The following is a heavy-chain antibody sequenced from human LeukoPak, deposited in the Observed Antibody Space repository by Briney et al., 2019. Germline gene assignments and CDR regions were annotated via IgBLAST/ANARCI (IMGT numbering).Heavy chain of an antibody. D-gene: IGHD2-2*02. CDR1: GFTFSSYA. Sequence: PGRSLRLSCAASGFTFSSYAMHWVRQAPGNGLEWVAVISYDGSNKYYADSVKCRFTISRDNSKNTLYLQMNSLRAEDTAVYYCARDKARTSVVVPAAIYPWGQGTLVTVSS. CDR2: ISYDGSNK. CDR3: ARDKARTSVVVPAAIYP. V-gene: IGHV3-30-3*01. J-gene: IGHJ5*02.